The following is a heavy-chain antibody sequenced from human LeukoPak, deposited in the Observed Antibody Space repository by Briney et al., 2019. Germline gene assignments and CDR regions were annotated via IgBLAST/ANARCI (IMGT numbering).Heavy chain of an antibody. Sequence: GESLKISCKGSGYNFANHWIGWVRQMPGRGLEWMGIINPGDSDTRYSPSFQGQVSSSVDKSISTAYLQWSSLKASDTAMYYCARHKADLLATYFFDFWGQGTLVTVSS. D-gene: IGHD5-24*01. CDR1: GYNFANHW. J-gene: IGHJ4*02. CDR2: INPGDSDT. CDR3: ARHKADLLATYFFDF. V-gene: IGHV5-51*01.